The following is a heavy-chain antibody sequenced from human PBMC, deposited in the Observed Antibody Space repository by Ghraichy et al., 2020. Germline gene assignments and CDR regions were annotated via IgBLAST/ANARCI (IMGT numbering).Heavy chain of an antibody. V-gene: IGHV3-23*01. Sequence: GESLNISCAASGFTFSSYAMSWVRQAPGKGLEWVSGISPGADRTYYADSVKGRFTISRDNSKNTLYLQMNSLRAEDTAVYYCAKPASDSGDYGGYWGQGTLVTVSS. CDR3: AKPASDSGDYGGY. D-gene: IGHD4-17*01. J-gene: IGHJ4*02. CDR2: ISPGADRT. CDR1: GFTFSSYA.